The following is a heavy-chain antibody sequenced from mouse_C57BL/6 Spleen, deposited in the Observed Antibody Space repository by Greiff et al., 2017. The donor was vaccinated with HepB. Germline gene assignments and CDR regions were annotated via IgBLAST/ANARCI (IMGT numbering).Heavy chain of an antibody. J-gene: IGHJ1*03. V-gene: IGHV5-9*01. CDR3: ARPGSSHYWYFDV. CDR1: GFTFSSYT. CDR2: ISGGGGNT. Sequence: EVMLVESGGGLVKPGGSLKLSCAASGFTFSSYTMSWVRQTPEKRLEWVATISGGGGNTYYPDSVKGRFTISRDKAKNTLYLQMSSLRSEDTALYYCARPGSSHYWYFDVWGTGTTVTVSS. D-gene: IGHD1-1*01.